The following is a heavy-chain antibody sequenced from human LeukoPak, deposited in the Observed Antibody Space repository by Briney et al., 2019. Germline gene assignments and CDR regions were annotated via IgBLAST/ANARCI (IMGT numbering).Heavy chain of an antibody. CDR2: IRMKVNSSTT. V-gene: IGHV3-72*01. D-gene: IGHD3-10*01. J-gene: IGHJ4*02. CDR3: ARAFYGLGSFLPDY. Sequence: GGSLTLARAASGFSFSDHYMDWVRQAPGKGLEWVARIRMKVNSSTTEYVASVKGRFTISRDDSKNSLYLQMNSLKTEDTAVYYCARAFYGLGSFLPDYWGQETAVTVCS. CDR1: GFSFSDHY.